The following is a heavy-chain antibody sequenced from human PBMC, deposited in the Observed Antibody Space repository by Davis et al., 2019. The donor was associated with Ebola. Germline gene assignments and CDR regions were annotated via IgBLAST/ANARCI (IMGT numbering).Heavy chain of an antibody. CDR1: GFTFRAYP. Sequence: PGGSLRLSCAASGFTFRAYPMDWGRQAPEKGLEWLSHITGSGNTVYYADSVRGRFTISRDNAKRLLYLQMNSLSDDDTAMYYCARGRWDYSLDFWGQGTLVAVSS. D-gene: IGHD4-11*01. V-gene: IGHV3-48*02. CDR2: ITGSGNTV. J-gene: IGHJ4*02. CDR3: ARGRWDYSLDF.